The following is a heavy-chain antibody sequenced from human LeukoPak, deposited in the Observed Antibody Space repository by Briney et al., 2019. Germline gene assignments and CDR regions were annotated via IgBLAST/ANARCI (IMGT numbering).Heavy chain of an antibody. V-gene: IGHV3-30*02. J-gene: IGHJ4*02. Sequence: PGGSLRLSCAASGFTFSSYGMDSVRQAPGKGLEWVAFIRYDGSNKYYADSVKGRFTISRDNSKNTLYLQMNSLRAEDTAVYYCAKGLVVVAATPLQFDYWGEGTLVTVSS. CDR1: GFTFSSYG. CDR2: IRYDGSNK. D-gene: IGHD2-15*01. CDR3: AKGLVVVAATPLQFDY.